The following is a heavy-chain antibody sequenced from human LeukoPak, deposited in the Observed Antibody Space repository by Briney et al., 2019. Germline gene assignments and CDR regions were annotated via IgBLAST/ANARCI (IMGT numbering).Heavy chain of an antibody. CDR3: ARVDGHQGAYGDYPLGY. CDR2: IIPIFGTA. D-gene: IGHD4-17*01. CDR1: GGTFSSYA. J-gene: IGHJ4*02. V-gene: IGHV1-69*05. Sequence: SVKVSCKASGGTFSSYAISWVRQAPGQGLEWMGRIIPIFGTANYAQKFQGRVTITTDESTSTAYMELSSLRSEDTAVYYYARVDGHQGAYGDYPLGYWGQGTLVTVSS.